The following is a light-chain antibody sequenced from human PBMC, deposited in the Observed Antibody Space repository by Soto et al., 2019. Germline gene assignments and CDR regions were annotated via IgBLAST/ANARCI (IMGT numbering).Light chain of an antibody. CDR2: DAS. CDR3: QQYNSYP. CDR1: QDIANY. V-gene: IGKV1-33*01. Sequence: DIRMYLSPAAVSASVGDRVTITCQASQDIANYLNWYQQKAGRAPKFLIYDASNLETGVPSRVSGSGSGTDFTLTISSLQPEDIATYYCQQYNSYPFGQLAIVDIK. J-gene: IGKJ1*01.